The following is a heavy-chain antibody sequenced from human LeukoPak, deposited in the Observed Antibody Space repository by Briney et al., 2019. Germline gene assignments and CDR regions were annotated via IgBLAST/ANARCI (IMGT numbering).Heavy chain of an antibody. Sequence: GESLKISCKGSGYSFTSYWIGWVRQMPGKGLEWMGIIYPGDSDTRYSPSFQGQVTISADKSISTAYLRWSSLKASDTAMYYCARVSSSSPGRYYYYYGMDVWGQGTTVTVSS. CDR3: ARVSSSSPGRYYYYYGMDV. V-gene: IGHV5-51*01. D-gene: IGHD6-6*01. CDR1: GYSFTSYW. J-gene: IGHJ6*02. CDR2: IYPGDSDT.